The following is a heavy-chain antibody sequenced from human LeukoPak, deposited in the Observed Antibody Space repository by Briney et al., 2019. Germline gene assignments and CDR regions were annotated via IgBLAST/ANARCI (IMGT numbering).Heavy chain of an antibody. V-gene: IGHV3-21*01. D-gene: IGHD5-18*01. J-gene: IGHJ4*02. Sequence: GGSLRLSCAASGFTFSSYSTNWVRQAPGKGLEWVSSISSSSSYIYYADSVKGRFTISRDNAKNSLYLQMNSLRAEDTAVHYCARKMSYGSAELDYWGQGTLVTVSS. CDR3: ARKMSYGSAELDY. CDR2: ISSSSSYI. CDR1: GFTFSSYS.